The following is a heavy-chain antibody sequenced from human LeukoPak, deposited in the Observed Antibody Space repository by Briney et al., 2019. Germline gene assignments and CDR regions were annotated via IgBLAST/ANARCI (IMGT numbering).Heavy chain of an antibody. J-gene: IGHJ1*01. V-gene: IGHV3-23*01. CDR2: VSGSGRST. Sequence: PGGSLRLSCEASGLTFSNTWMTWVRRAPGKGLEWVSSVSGSGRSTYYAGPVKGRLTISSDNSKNTLSLQMNSLRAEDTAVYYCAKEAGYDSSGYQFEDWGQGTLVTVSS. D-gene: IGHD3-22*01. CDR3: AKEAGYDSSGYQFED. CDR1: GLTFSNTW.